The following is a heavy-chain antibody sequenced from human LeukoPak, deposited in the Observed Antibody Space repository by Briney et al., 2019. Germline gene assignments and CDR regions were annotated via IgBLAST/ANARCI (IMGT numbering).Heavy chain of an antibody. Sequence: SGGSLRLSCAASGFTFSTYAVTWVRQAPGKGLEWVSSISGSGGSTFYANSVKGRFTISRDNSKNTVYLQMNSLRADDTAVYYCAIDRGYWGQGTLVTVSS. J-gene: IGHJ4*02. V-gene: IGHV3-23*01. CDR1: GFTFSTYA. CDR3: AIDRGY. CDR2: ISGSGGST.